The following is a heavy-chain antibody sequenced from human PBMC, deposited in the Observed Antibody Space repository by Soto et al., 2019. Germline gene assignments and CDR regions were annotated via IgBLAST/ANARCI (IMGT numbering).Heavy chain of an antibody. V-gene: IGHV3-48*01. CDR2: ISSSSSTI. D-gene: IGHD3-16*02. CDR3: ASPLGIMITFGGVIPPWSPDAFDI. J-gene: IGHJ3*02. Sequence: GGSLRLSCAASGFTFSSYSMNWVRQAPGKGLEWVSYISSSSSTIYYADSVKGRFTISRDNAKNSLYLQMNSLRAEDTAVYYCASPLGIMITFGGVIPPWSPDAFDIWGQGTMVTVSS. CDR1: GFTFSSYS.